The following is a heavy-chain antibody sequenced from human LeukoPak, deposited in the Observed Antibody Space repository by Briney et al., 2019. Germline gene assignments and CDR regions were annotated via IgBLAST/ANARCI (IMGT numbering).Heavy chain of an antibody. D-gene: IGHD6-19*01. Sequence: SETLSLTCTVSGGSISSYYWSWIRQPPGKGLEWIGYIYHSGSTYYNPSLKSRVTISVDTSKNQFSLKLSSVTAADTAVYYCARVSSSGLLDYWGQGTLVTVSS. J-gene: IGHJ4*02. CDR3: ARVSSSGLLDY. CDR2: IYHSGST. CDR1: GGSISSYY. V-gene: IGHV4-59*12.